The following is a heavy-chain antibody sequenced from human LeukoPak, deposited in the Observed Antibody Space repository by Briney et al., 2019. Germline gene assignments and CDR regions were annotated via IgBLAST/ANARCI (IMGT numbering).Heavy chain of an antibody. J-gene: IGHJ4*02. Sequence: PSETLSLTCAVYGGSFSGYYWSWIRQPPGKGLEWIGEINHSGSTNYSPSLKSRVTISVDTSKNQFSLKLSSVTAADTAVYYCARKGSVFSYYYDSSGYWDYFDYWGQGTLVTVSS. CDR1: GGSFSGYY. V-gene: IGHV4-34*01. CDR3: ARKGSVFSYYYDSSGYWDYFDY. CDR2: INHSGST. D-gene: IGHD3-22*01.